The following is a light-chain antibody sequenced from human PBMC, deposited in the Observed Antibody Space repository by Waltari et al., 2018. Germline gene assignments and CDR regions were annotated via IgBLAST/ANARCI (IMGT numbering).Light chain of an antibody. CDR3: QSYYNVPIT. CDR1: QGISSS. Sequence: DIQVTQSPSSLSASVGDRVTITCRASQGISSSLAWYQQKPGTSPKLLIYAASTLQSGIPSRFSGGGYGTDFTLTINNLQPEDVSTYYCQSYYNVPITFGGGTRVEI. CDR2: AAS. J-gene: IGKJ4*01. V-gene: IGKV1-27*01.